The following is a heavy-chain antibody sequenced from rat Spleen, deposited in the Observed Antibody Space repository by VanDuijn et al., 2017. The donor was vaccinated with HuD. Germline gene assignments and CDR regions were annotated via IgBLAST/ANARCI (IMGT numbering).Heavy chain of an antibody. D-gene: IGHD1-2*01. CDR2: ISPTGGST. J-gene: IGHJ2*01. Sequence: EVQLVESGGGLVQPGRSLKLSCAASGFTFSNYGMHWIRQAPTKGLEWVASISPTGGSTSYRDSVKGRFTFSRDNAKSTLYLQMDSLRSEDTATYYCARRLYDYFDYWGQGVMVTVSS. CDR1: GFTFSNYG. V-gene: IGHV5-19*01. CDR3: ARRLYDYFDY.